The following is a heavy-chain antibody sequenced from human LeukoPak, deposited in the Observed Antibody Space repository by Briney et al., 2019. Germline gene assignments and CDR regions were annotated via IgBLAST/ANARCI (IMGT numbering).Heavy chain of an antibody. J-gene: IGHJ4*02. V-gene: IGHV3-33*01. CDR1: GFTFSSYG. D-gene: IGHD3-22*01. Sequence: GGSLRLSCAASGFTFSSYGMHWVRQAPGKGLEWVAVIWYDGSNKYYADSVKGRFTISRDNSKNTLYLQMNSLRAEDTAVYYCARDAESHYYDSSGYPGYWGQGTLVTVSS. CDR2: IWYDGSNK. CDR3: ARDAESHYYDSSGYPGY.